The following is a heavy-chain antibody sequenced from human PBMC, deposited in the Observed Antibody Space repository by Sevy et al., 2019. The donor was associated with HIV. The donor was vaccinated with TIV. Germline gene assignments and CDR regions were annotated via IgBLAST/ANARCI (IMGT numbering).Heavy chain of an antibody. CDR3: AVLATISSFDY. CDR2: INPSSGVT. J-gene: IGHJ4*02. V-gene: IGHV1-2*06. CDR1: GYTFAVYY. Sequence: ASVKVSCKASGYTFAVYYLHWVRQAPGQGLGWMGRINPSSGVTNYAQKFQGRVTLTRDTSITTAYLELNRLGSDDTAVYYCAVLATISSFDYWGQGSLVTVSS. D-gene: IGHD5-12*01.